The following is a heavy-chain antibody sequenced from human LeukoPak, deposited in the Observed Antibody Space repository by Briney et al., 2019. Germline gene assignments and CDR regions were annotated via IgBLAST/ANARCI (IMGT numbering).Heavy chain of an antibody. Sequence: PGGSLRLSCAASGFTFSSYGMHWVRQAPGKGLEWVAVISYDGSNKYYAESVKGRFTISRDNSKNTLYLQMNSLRAEDTAVYYCARSRNTIFESWFDPWGQGTLVTVSS. J-gene: IGHJ5*02. CDR2: ISYDGSNK. CDR1: GFTFSSYG. D-gene: IGHD3-3*01. V-gene: IGHV3-30*03. CDR3: ARSRNTIFESWFDP.